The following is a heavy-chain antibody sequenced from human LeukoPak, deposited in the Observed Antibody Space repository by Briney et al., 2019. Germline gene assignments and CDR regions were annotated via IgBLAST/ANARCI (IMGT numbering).Heavy chain of an antibody. CDR1: GYTFTNYD. CDR3: ARGSSSSGPDWFDP. V-gene: IGHV1-18*01. D-gene: IGHD6-6*01. CDR2: ISVYNDDT. J-gene: IGHJ5*02. Sequence: ASVKVSCTASGYTFTNYDLSWVRQAPGQGLELVGGISVYNDDTNYAKNFQGRVNMTTDTSTSKAYMELRSLRSGDTAVYYCARGSSSSGPDWFDPWGQGTLVTVSS.